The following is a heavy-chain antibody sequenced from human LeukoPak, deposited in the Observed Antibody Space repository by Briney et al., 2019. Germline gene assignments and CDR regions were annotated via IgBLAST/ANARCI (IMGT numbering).Heavy chain of an antibody. V-gene: IGHV3-48*03. D-gene: IGHD2-2*01. CDR2: ISCSGSTI. CDR3: AESPSEWASPFDY. Sequence: GGSLRLSCAASGFTFSSYEMNWVRQAPGKGLEWISYISCSGSTIYYADSVKGRFTISRDNAKNSLYLQMNSLRAEDTAVYYCAESPSEWASPFDYWGQGTLVTVSS. CDR1: GFTFSSYE. J-gene: IGHJ4*02.